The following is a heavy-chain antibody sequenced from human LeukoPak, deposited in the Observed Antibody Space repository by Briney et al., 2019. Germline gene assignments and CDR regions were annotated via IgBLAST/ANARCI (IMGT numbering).Heavy chain of an antibody. CDR1: GSTFDDYA. CDR2: ISWNSGSI. V-gene: IGHV3-9*01. Sequence: QPGGSLRLSCAASGSTFDDYAMHWVRQAPGKGLEWVSGISWNSGSIGYADSVKGRFTVSRDNAKNSLYLQMNSLRAEDTALYYCAKDFGGSYSSGWCFDYWGQGTLVTVSS. CDR3: AKDFGGSYSSGWCFDY. J-gene: IGHJ4*02. D-gene: IGHD6-19*01.